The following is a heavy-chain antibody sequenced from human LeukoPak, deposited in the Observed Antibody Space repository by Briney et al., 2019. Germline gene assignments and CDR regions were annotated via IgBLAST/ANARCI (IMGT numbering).Heavy chain of an antibody. V-gene: IGHV4-34*01. CDR1: GGSFSGYY. CDR2: INHSGST. J-gene: IGHJ5*02. Sequence: SEALSLTCAVYGGSFSGYYWSWIRQPPGKGLEWIGAINHSGSTNYNPSLKSRVTISVDTSTNQFSLKLSSVTAADTAVYYCASSPNYSRYRRSYNWFDTWGQGTLVTVSS. D-gene: IGHD2-15*01. CDR3: ASSPNYSRYRRSYNWFDT.